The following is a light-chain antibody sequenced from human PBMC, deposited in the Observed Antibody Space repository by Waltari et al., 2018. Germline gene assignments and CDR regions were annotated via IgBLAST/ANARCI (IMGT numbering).Light chain of an antibody. Sequence: DVVMTQSPLSLPVTLGQSASLSCSPSQSLVYSDGNISLNWFQQRPGQSPRRLIYKVSRRDSGVPDRFSGSGSGTDFTLRISRVEAEYVGLYFCMQGTNWPQSFGQGTKLEIK. CDR2: KVS. V-gene: IGKV2-30*01. J-gene: IGKJ2*03. CDR3: MQGTNWPQS. CDR1: QSLVYSDGNIS.